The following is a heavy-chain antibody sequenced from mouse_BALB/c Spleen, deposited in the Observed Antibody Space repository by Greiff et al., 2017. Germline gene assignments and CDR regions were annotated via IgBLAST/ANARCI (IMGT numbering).Heavy chain of an antibody. CDR3: ARGGYFDY. J-gene: IGHJ2*01. CDR2: IYPGSGNT. V-gene: IGHV1-63*01. Sequence: QVQLQQSGAELVRPGTSVKISCKASGYAFTNYWLGWVKQRPGHGLEWIGDIYPGSGNTYYNEKFKGKATLTADKSSSTAYMQLSSLTSEDSAVYFCARGGYFDYWGQGTTLTVSS. CDR1: GYAFTNYW.